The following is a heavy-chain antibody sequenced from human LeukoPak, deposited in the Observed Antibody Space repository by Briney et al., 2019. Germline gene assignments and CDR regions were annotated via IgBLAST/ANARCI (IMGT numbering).Heavy chain of an antibody. CDR3: AREDGYCSGGNCYSYFDS. CDR1: GFTSSHFW. CDR2: IKKTGSET. D-gene: IGHD2-15*01. Sequence: PGGSLRLSCAASGFTSSHFWMSWVRQAPGKGLEWVAYIKKTGSETYYVDSVKGRFTITRDDTWNSLFLQMYSLRAEDTAVYFCAREDGYCSGGNCYSYFDSWGQGTLVTVSS. J-gene: IGHJ4*02. V-gene: IGHV3-7*01.